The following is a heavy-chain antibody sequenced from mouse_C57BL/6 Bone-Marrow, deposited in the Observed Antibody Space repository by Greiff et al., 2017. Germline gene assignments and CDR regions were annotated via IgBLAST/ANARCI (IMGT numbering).Heavy chain of an antibody. V-gene: IGHV1-77*01. CDR2: LGPGSGST. D-gene: IGHD3-2*02. J-gene: IGHJ2*01. Sequence: QVQLQQSGAELVKPGASVKISCKASGYTFTDYYINWVKQRPGQGLEWIGKLGPGSGSTYYNEKFKGKATLTADKSSSTAYMQLSSLTSEDSAVYFCARGKGDSSGYYFDYWGQGTTLTVSS. CDR3: ARGKGDSSGYYFDY. CDR1: GYTFTDYY.